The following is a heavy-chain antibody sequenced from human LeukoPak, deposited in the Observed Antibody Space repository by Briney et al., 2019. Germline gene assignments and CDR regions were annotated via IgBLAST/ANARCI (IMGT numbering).Heavy chain of an antibody. J-gene: IGHJ6*03. CDR3: ARSPTGYDSSGYPYYYYYMDV. V-gene: IGHV3-48*03. D-gene: IGHD3-22*01. CDR2: ISSSGSTI. Sequence: GGSLRLSCAASGFTLSSYAMNWVRQAPGKGLEWVSYISSSGSTIYYADSVKGRFTISRDNAKNSLYLQMNSLRAEDTAVYYCARSPTGYDSSGYPYYYYYMDVWGKGTTVTISS. CDR1: GFTLSSYA.